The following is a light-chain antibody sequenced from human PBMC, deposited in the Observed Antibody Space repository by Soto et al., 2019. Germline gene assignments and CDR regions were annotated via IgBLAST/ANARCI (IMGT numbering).Light chain of an antibody. CDR1: QSLRSS. CDR2: DAS. J-gene: IGKJ1*01. V-gene: IGKV3-15*01. Sequence: IVLTQSPATLSLSPGERATLSCRASQSLRSSLAWYQQKPGQAPRLLIYDASTRATGIPARFSGSGSGTDFTLTISGLQSEDFAVYYCQQYNNWPQTFGQGTKVDI. CDR3: QQYNNWPQT.